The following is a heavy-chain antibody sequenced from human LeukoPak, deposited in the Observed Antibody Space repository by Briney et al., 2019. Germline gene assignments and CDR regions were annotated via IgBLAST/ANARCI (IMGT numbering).Heavy chain of an antibody. CDR3: ARAWDCSSTTCYVYFDY. CDR1: GYIFTTYG. CDR2: ISAYLGNT. Sequence: ASVKVSCKTSGYIFTTYGISWVRQATGQGLEWMGWISAYLGNTNYAQKLQGRVTMTTDTSTNTAYMELRSLTSDDTAVYYCARAWDCSSTTCYVYFDYWGQGSLVTVSS. D-gene: IGHD2-2*01. V-gene: IGHV1-18*01. J-gene: IGHJ4*02.